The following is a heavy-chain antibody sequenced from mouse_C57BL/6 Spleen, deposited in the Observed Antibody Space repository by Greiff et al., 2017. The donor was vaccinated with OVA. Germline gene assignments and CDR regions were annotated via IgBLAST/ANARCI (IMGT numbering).Heavy chain of an antibody. J-gene: IGHJ1*03. D-gene: IGHD2-3*01. CDR3: ARDYDGYFDV. Sequence: DVQLQESGPGLVKPSQSLSLTCSVTGYSITSGYYWNWIRQFPGNKLEWMGYISYDGSNNYNPSLKNRISITRDTSKNQFFLKLNSVTTEDTATYYCARDYDGYFDVWGTGTTVTVSS. CDR1: GYSITSGYY. CDR2: ISYDGSN. V-gene: IGHV3-6*01.